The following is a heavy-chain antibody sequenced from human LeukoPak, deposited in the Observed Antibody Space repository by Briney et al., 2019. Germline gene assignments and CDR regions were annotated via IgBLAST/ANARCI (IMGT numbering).Heavy chain of an antibody. J-gene: IGHJ4*02. V-gene: IGHV1-69*05. D-gene: IGHD3-22*01. CDR2: IIPIFGTA. CDR3: ARARYYYDSSGYYHDY. CDR1: GGTFSSYA. Sequence: ASVKVSCKASGGTFSSYAISWVRRAPGQGLEWMGRIIPIFGTANYAQKFQGRVTITTDESTSTAYMELSSLRSEDTAVYYCARARYYYDSSGYYHDYWGQGTLVTVSS.